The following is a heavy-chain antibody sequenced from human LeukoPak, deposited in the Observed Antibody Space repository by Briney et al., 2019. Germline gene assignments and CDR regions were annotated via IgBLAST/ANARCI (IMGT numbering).Heavy chain of an antibody. CDR2: TYYRSKWYT. Sequence: SQTLSLTCAISGDSVSSNSAAWNWIRQSPSRGLEWLTRTYYRSKWYTDYAVSVKSRVIINPDTSKNHFSLQLNSGTPEDTAVYYCARDSGRRLDVWGQGTTVTVSS. CDR3: ARDSGRRLDV. J-gene: IGHJ6*02. V-gene: IGHV6-1*01. CDR1: GDSVSSNSAA. D-gene: IGHD3-10*01.